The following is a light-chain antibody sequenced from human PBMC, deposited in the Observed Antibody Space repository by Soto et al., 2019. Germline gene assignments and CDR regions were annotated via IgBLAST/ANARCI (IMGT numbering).Light chain of an antibody. J-gene: IGKJ3*01. V-gene: IGKV3-15*01. CDR3: KKYNKWPPVT. Sequence: EIVMTQSPATLSVSPGERATLSCRASQSVSSNLAWYQQKPGQAPRLLIYSASTRATGIPARFSGSGSGTEFTLTITSLPSEDFTVYSYKKYNKWPPVTLSPGTKVDIK. CDR2: SAS. CDR1: QSVSSN.